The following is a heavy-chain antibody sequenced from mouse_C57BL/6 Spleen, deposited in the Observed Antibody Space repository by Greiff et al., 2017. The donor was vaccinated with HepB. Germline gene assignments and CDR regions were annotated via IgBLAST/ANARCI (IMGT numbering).Heavy chain of an antibody. CDR3: AREDGYCYFDY. J-gene: IGHJ2*01. V-gene: IGHV5-4*01. CDR2: ISDGGSYT. D-gene: IGHD2-3*01. Sequence: DVKLVESGGGLVKPGGSLKLSCAASGFTFSSYAMSWVRQTPEKRLEWVATISDGGSYTYYPDNVKGRFTISRDNAKNNLYLQMSHLKSEDTAMYYCAREDGYCYFDYWGQGTTLTVSS. CDR1: GFTFSSYA.